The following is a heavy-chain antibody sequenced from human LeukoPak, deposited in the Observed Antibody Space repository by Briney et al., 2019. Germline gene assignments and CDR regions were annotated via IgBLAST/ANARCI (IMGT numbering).Heavy chain of an antibody. CDR2: IVVGSGNT. V-gene: IGHV1-58*02. D-gene: IGHD3-22*01. J-gene: IGHJ3*02. Sequence: AVKVSCKASGFTFTSSAMQGVRQARGQRPEWIGWIVVGSGNTNYAQKFQERVTITRDMSTSTASMHLSSLRPEDTAVYYCARDRAAHMIVEPFEIWGQGTLVTVSS. CDR3: ARDRAAHMIVEPFEI. CDR1: GFTFTSSA.